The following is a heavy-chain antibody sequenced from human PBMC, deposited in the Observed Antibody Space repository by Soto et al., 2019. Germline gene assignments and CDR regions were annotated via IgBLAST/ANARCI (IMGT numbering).Heavy chain of an antibody. D-gene: IGHD1-26*01. V-gene: IGHV1-69*04. J-gene: IGHJ1*01. CDR3: ARDPMDGNSHYFQH. CDR1: GGTFSSYT. Sequence: ASVKVSCKASGGTFSSYTISWVRQAPGQGLEWMGRIIPILGIANYAQKFQGRVTITADKSTSTAYMELSSLRSEDTAVYYCARDPMDGNSHYFQHWGQGTLVTVSS. CDR2: IIPILGIA.